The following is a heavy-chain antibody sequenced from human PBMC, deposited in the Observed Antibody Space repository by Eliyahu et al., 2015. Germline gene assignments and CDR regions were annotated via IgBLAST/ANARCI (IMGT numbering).Heavy chain of an antibody. CDR1: GFMFSGFW. CDR2: INGDGGST. CDR3: ARGGHVHALDV. Sequence: EVQLVESGGGLVQPGGSPRLXCAASGFMFSGFWXYWVRQAPGKGLEWVSQINGDGGSTTYADSVKGRFTISRDNDKNALYLQMNSLRAEDTAVYYCARGGHVHALDVWGQGTTVTVSS. J-gene: IGHJ6*02. V-gene: IGHV3-74*03.